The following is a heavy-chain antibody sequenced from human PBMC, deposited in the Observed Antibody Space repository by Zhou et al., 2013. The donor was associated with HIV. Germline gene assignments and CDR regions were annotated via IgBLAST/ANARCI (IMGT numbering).Heavy chain of an antibody. J-gene: IGHJ3*01. CDR3: ARNQGFCRGGKCSLSSFDL. CDR2: INPGNGKT. V-gene: IGHV1-3*03. Sequence: QVQLVQSGAEVTKPGASVKLSCKASGYSFTNFAIHWVRQAPGRSLQWMGWINPGNGKTSSPQVFQGRIRIDRDISANTSYMELSGLTSDDTAVYYCARNQGFCRGGKCSLSSFDLWGQGTLVTVSS. CDR1: GYSFTNFA. D-gene: IGHD3-3*01.